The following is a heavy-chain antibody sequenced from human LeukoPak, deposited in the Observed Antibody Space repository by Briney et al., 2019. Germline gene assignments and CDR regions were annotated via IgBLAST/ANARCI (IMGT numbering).Heavy chain of an antibody. CDR1: GLTVRNFD. J-gene: IGHJ5*02. Sequence: GGSLRLSCAGSGLTVRNFDVNWVRQAPGKGLEWVSYISTSGSTVYYADSVKGRFTISRDNAKNSLYLQMNSLRAEDTAVYYCWENPVTTAKLRETWGKETLVTVS. CDR2: ISTSGSTV. V-gene: IGHV3-48*01. D-gene: IGHD4-17*01. CDR3: WENPVTTAKLRET.